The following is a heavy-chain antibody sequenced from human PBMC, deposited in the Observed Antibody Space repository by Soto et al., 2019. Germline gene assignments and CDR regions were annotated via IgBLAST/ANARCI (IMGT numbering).Heavy chain of an antibody. Sequence: SETLSLTCAVSGGSISSGGYSWSWIRQPPGKGLEWIGYIYHSGSTYYNPSLKSRVTISVDRSKNQFSLKLSSVTAADTAVYYCAVTVHSSGWRSIDYWGQGTLVTVSS. CDR1: GGSISSGGYS. CDR3: AVTVHSSGWRSIDY. V-gene: IGHV4-30-2*01. CDR2: IYHSGST. D-gene: IGHD6-19*01. J-gene: IGHJ4*02.